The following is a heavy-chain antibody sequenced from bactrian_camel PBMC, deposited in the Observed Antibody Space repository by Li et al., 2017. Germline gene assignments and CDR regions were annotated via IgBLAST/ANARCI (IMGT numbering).Heavy chain of an antibody. V-gene: IGHV3S63*01. Sequence: HVQLVESGGGSVQAGGSLRLSCTASGFRFDGSDWGWYRRGAGRKCEAVSRTTSDSSTDYAGSVKGRFTISQDVVKNLVYLQMNDLKPEDTAVYYCAAEGPSWDSDSSVNSEIGYWDQGTQVTVS. CDR3: AAEGPSWDSDSSVNSEIGY. J-gene: IGHJ6*01. CDR1: GFRFDGSD. CDR2: TTSDSST.